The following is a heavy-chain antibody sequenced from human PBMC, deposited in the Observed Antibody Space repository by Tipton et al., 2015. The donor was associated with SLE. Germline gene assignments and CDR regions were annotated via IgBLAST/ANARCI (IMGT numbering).Heavy chain of an antibody. Sequence: TLSLTCAVNGGSSSGYYWSWIRQSPGKALEWIGDIHDSGSSNYNPSLKSRVSISVDTSKNQISLKLNSVTAADTAVYYCARGRVDYIRGTYRPSSFGYWGQGTQVTVSS. CDR3: ARGRVDYIRGTYRPSSFGY. J-gene: IGHJ4*02. CDR1: GGSSSGYY. V-gene: IGHV4-34*01. D-gene: IGHD3-16*02. CDR2: IHDSGSS.